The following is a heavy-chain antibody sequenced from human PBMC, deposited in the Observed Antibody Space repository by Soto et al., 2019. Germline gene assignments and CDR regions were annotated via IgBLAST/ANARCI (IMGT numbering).Heavy chain of an antibody. D-gene: IGHD2-2*01. J-gene: IGHJ6*02. CDR1: GGTFSSYT. Sequence: QVQLVQSGAEVKKPGSSVKVSCKASGGTFSSYTISWVRQAPGQGLEWMGRIIPILGIANYAQKFQGRVTITADNSTSTAYMELSSLRSEDTAVYYCASYCSSTSCSYYYYGMDVWGQGTTVTVSS. CDR3: ASYCSSTSCSYYYYGMDV. V-gene: IGHV1-69*02. CDR2: IIPILGIA.